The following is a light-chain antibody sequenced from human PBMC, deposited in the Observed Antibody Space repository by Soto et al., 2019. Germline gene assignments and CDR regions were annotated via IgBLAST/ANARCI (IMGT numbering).Light chain of an antibody. Sequence: EIVLTQSPATLSVSPGERATLSCRASQSVSSNLAWYQQKPGQAPRLLIYDASNRATGIPARFSGSGSGTEFPLTISIVHAEVVADYYCQQYNKSYTFGQGTKVEIK. J-gene: IGKJ1*01. CDR1: QSVSSN. CDR3: QQYNKSYT. CDR2: DAS. V-gene: IGKV3D-15*03.